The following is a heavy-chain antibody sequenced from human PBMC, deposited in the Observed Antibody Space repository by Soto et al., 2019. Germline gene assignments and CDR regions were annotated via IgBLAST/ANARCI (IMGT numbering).Heavy chain of an antibody. V-gene: IGHV1-46*03. Sequence: ASGKVSCQASGYTFPSYYMPWVRQAPGQGLEWMGIINPSGGSTSYAQKFQGRVTMTRDTSTSTVYMELSSLRSEDTAVYYCARDADLRASRYYDFWSGYPDAFDIWGQGTMVTVSS. CDR1: GYTFPSYY. D-gene: IGHD3-3*01. CDR3: ARDADLRASRYYDFWSGYPDAFDI. CDR2: INPSGGST. J-gene: IGHJ3*02.